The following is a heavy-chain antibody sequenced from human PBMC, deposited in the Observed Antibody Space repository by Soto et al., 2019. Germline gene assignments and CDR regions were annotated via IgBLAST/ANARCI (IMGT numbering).Heavy chain of an antibody. CDR3: ARSRSEWGGSYTDYYYYGMDV. D-gene: IGHD1-26*01. Sequence: SETLSLTCTVSGGSISSYYWSWIRQPPGKELEWIGYIYYSRSTNYNPSLKSRVTISVDTSKNQFSLKLSSVTAADTAVYYCARSRSEWGGSYTDYYYYGMDVWGQGTTVTVSS. CDR2: IYYSRST. CDR1: GGSISSYY. V-gene: IGHV4-59*01. J-gene: IGHJ6*02.